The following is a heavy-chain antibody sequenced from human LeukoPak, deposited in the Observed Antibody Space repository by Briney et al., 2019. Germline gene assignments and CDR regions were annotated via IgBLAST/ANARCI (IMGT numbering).Heavy chain of an antibody. CDR2: IRYDGSNK. J-gene: IGHJ4*02. V-gene: IGHV3-30*02. D-gene: IGHD3-22*01. CDR1: GFTFSSYG. Sequence: GGSLRLSCAASGFTFSSYGMHWVRQAPGKGLEWVAFIRYDGSNKYYADSVKGRFTIPRDNSKNTLYLQMNSLRAEDTAVYYCAKDLDYYDSSGYGPGYWGQGTLVTVSS. CDR3: AKDLDYYDSSGYGPGY.